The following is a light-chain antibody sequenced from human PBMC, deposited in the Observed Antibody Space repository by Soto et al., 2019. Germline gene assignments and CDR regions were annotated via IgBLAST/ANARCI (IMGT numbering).Light chain of an antibody. CDR3: QKYDSAPLT. CDR1: QDINRY. J-gene: IGKJ4*01. Sequence: DIPLTQSPSSLSASVGDRVTVTCRASQDINRYLAWYQQKPGQVPELLIYAAFTLHSGVSSRFSGSGSGTHFTLTISSLQPEDVATYYCQKYDSAPLTFGGGTRV. CDR2: AAF. V-gene: IGKV1-27*01.